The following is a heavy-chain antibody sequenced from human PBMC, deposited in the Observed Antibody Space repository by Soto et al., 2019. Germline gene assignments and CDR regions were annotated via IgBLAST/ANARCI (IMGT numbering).Heavy chain of an antibody. CDR1: GFTFSNAW. CDR2: IRSQGDGGTA. J-gene: IGHJ4*02. V-gene: IGHV3-15*01. Sequence: QLVESGGGFVKPGMSLRLTCEDSGFTFSNAWMTWVRQAPGKGLERVGLIRSQGDGGTADYAAPVRGRFTISRDDSQNLVFLHMGNLQPDDTAVYYFISSPLRWCQGTLVTVSS. CDR3: ISSPLR.